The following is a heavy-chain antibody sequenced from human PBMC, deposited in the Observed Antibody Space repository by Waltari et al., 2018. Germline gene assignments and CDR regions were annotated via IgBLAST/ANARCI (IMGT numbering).Heavy chain of an antibody. CDR2: INSDGSRT. D-gene: IGHD5-18*01. Sequence: EVQLVESGGGLVQPGGSLRLSCAASGFTFSGYWMHWVRQAPGKGLVWVSRINSDGSRTSYADSVKGRFTISRDNAKKTLYLQMNSLRAEDTAVYYCARGGTYSFDAFDIWGQGTMVTVSS. CDR1: GFTFSGYW. CDR3: ARGGTYSFDAFDI. V-gene: IGHV3-74*01. J-gene: IGHJ3*02.